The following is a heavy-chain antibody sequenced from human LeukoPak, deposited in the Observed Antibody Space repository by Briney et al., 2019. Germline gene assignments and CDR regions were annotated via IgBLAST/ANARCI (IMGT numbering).Heavy chain of an antibody. J-gene: IGHJ4*02. CDR2: IHYSGSI. CDR1: GGSISSYF. D-gene: IGHD1-26*01. CDR3: ARGGSYTPY. Sequence: SETLSLTCTVSGGSISSYFWSWIRQPPGKGLEWIGYIHYSGSINYNPSLKSRVTISVDTSKNRFSLKLNSVTAADTAVYYCARGGSYTPYWGQGTLVTVSS. V-gene: IGHV4-59*01.